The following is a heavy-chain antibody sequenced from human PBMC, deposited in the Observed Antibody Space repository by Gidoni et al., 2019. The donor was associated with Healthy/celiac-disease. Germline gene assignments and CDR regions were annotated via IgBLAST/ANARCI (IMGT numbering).Heavy chain of an antibody. Sequence: EVQLLESGGGLVQPGGSLRLSCAASGFTFSSYAMSWVRQAPGKGLEWFSAISGSGGSTYYADSVKGRFTISRDNSKNTLYLQMNSLRAEDTAVYYCANKASGSLLFDYWGQGTLVTVSS. CDR2: ISGSGGST. V-gene: IGHV3-23*01. J-gene: IGHJ4*02. CDR3: ANKASGSLLFDY. CDR1: GFTFSSYA. D-gene: IGHD1-26*01.